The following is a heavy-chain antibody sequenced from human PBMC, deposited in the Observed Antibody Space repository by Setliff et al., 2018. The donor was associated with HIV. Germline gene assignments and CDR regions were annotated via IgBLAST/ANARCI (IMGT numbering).Heavy chain of an antibody. V-gene: IGHV4-4*09. CDR2: IFSSGST. CDR3: ARRIDNSGSFPDKNWFDT. D-gene: IGHD3-10*01. J-gene: IGHJ5*02. CDR1: GGSISSYC. Sequence: SETLSLTCTVSGGSISSYCWNWIRQSPGRGLEWIGFIFSSGSTKYNPSLQSRVTMSIDTSKNQFSLKLISVTAADTAVYYCARRIDNSGSFPDKNWFDTWGQGSLVTVSS.